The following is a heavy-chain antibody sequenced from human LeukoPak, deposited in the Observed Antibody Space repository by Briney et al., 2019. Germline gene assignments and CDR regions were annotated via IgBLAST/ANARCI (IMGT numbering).Heavy chain of an antibody. V-gene: IGHV3-33*01. J-gene: IGHJ4*02. CDR3: ARVPPKTYYFDY. D-gene: IGHD1-1*01. CDR2: IWYDGSNK. CDR1: GFTFSSYG. Sequence: GGSLRLSCAASGFTFSSYGMHWVRQAPGKGLEWVAVIWYDGSNKYYADSVKGRFTISRDNSKNTLYLQMNSLRAEDTAVYYCARVPPKTYYFDYWGQGTLVTVSS.